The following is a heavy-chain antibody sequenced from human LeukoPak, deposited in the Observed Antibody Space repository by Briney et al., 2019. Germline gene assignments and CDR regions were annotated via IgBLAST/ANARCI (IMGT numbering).Heavy chain of an antibody. D-gene: IGHD6-13*01. CDR1: GFTVSSNY. CDR3: ARVPGYSSSWFFDY. Sequence: GGSLRLSCAASGFTVSSNYMSWVRQAPGKGLEWVSVIYSGGSTYYADSVKGRFTISRDNSKNTLYLQMNSLRAEDTAVYYCARVPGYSSSWFFDYWGQGTLVTVSS. V-gene: IGHV3-66*01. J-gene: IGHJ4*02. CDR2: IYSGGST.